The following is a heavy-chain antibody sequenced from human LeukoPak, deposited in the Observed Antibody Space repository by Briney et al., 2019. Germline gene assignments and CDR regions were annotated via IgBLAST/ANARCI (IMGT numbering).Heavy chain of an antibody. J-gene: IGHJ4*02. CDR3: ARADLGSLFRKHEFDY. Sequence: GASVKVSCKASGGAFRSYAISWVRQAPGQGLEWMGGINPNSGGTNYAQKFQGRVTMTRDTSISTAYMELSRLRSDDTAVYYCARADLGSLFRKHEFDYWGQGTLVTVSS. D-gene: IGHD2-21*01. V-gene: IGHV1-2*02. CDR2: INPNSGGT. CDR1: GGAFRSYA.